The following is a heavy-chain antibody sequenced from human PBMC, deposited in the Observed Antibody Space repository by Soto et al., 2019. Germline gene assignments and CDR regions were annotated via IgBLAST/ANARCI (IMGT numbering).Heavy chain of an antibody. V-gene: IGHV3-23*01. Sequence: WGSLRLSCAASGFTFSSYAMSWARQTPGKGPEWVSAINSGGGSSYADSVKGRFTISRDNSKNTLYLQMNSLRAEDTAVYYCVRGTFAATGCHNDQWGQGTLVTVSS. CDR3: VRGTFAATGCHNDQ. CDR2: INSGGGS. J-gene: IGHJ4*02. CDR1: GFTFSSYA. D-gene: IGHD3-9*01.